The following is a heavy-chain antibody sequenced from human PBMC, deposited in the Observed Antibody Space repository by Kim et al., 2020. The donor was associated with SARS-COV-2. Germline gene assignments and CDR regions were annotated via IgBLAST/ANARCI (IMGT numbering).Heavy chain of an antibody. CDR1: GYTFTSYA. J-gene: IGHJ6*02. CDR2: INTNTGNP. V-gene: IGHV7-4-1*02. D-gene: IGHD6-13*01. Sequence: ASVKVSCKASGYTFTSYAMNWVRQAPGQGLEWMGWINTNTGNPTYAQGFTGRFVFSLDTSVSTAYLQISSLKAEDTAVYYCARDRAAGRKTHYYYYGMDVWGQGTTVTVSS. CDR3: ARDRAAGRKTHYYYYGMDV.